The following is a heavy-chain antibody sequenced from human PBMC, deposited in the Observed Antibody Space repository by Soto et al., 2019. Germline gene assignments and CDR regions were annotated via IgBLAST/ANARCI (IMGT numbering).Heavy chain of an antibody. CDR3: ARGVPNPGYSSSWYENWFDP. D-gene: IGHD6-13*01. J-gene: IGHJ5*02. Sequence: SETLSLTCTVSGGSINDYYWNWFVKPPGKGLDCIVYLYYSRSTNYRPPLKSRVPISVDTSKNKFVLTVTSVTAADTAAYYCARGVPNPGYSSSWYENWFDPWGQGTLVTVSS. CDR1: GGSINDYY. V-gene: IGHV4-59*01. CDR2: LYYSRST.